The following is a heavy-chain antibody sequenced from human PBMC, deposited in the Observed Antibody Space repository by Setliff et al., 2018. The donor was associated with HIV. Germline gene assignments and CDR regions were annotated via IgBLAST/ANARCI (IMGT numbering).Heavy chain of an antibody. CDR2: ISPNNGVA. V-gene: IGHV1-2*06. CDR3: ARPRVFDSFDV. CDR1: EYMILAYK. Sequence: ASVKVSYKATEYMILAYKMNWVRQAPGQGLEWIGRISPNNGVAAYAPKFQGRVIMTLDTSISTAYLEIPRLTSDDAAVYYCARPRVFDSFDVWGQGTMVTVSS. J-gene: IGHJ3*01.